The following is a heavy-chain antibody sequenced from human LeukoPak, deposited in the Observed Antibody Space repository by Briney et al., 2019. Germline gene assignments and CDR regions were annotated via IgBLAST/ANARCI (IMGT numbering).Heavy chain of an antibody. CDR3: TRRSGSGSTKAFDI. CDR1: GGSISSTNYL. V-gene: IGHV4-39*01. J-gene: IGHJ3*02. D-gene: IGHD3-10*01. Sequence: SETLSLTCTVSGGSISSTNYLWGWIRQPPGKGLEWIGSISYTGTTYYNPSLKSRVTISVDTSKNQFSLKLSSVTAADTAVYYCTRRSGSGSTKAFDIWGQGTMVTVSS. CDR2: ISYTGTT.